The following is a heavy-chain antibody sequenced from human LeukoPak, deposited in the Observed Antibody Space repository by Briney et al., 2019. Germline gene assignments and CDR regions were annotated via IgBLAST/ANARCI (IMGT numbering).Heavy chain of an antibody. V-gene: IGHV1-69*05. J-gene: IGHJ6*03. CDR3: PCGNWLETGAPDYYYMDF. CDR2: IIPIFGTA. CDR1: GGTLSSYA. Sequence: AASVKVACKASGGTLSSYAISWVRQAPGQGLEWMGGIIPIFGTANYAQKFQGRVTITTDESTSTAYMELSSLRSDDRALYYCPCGNWLETGAPDYYYMDFGAKAPTVTVSS. D-gene: IGHD6-19*01.